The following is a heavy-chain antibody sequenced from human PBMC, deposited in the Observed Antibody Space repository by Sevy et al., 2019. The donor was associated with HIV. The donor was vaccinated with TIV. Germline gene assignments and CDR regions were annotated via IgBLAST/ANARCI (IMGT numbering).Heavy chain of an antibody. CDR3: AKETDDYGDYFPYYGMDV. CDR2: ISGSGGST. CDR1: GFTFSSYA. J-gene: IGHJ6*02. D-gene: IGHD4-17*01. V-gene: IGHV3-23*01. Sequence: GGSLRLSCAASGFTFSSYAMSWVRQAPGKGLEWVSAISGSGGSTYYADSVKGRFTISRDNSKNTLYRQMNSLRAEDTAVYYCAKETDDYGDYFPYYGMDVWGQGTTVTVSS.